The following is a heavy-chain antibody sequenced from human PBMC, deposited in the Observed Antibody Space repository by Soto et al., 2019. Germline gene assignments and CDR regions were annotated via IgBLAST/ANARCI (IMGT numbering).Heavy chain of an antibody. CDR1: GFTVSSNY. Sequence: EVQLVESGGGLVQPGGSLRLSCAASGFTVSSNYMSWVRQAPGKGLEWVSVIFTGGSTYYADSVKGRFTISRHRSMNTVYLPRDSLRAEDTAVYYCARDRQSSGWLDAFDLWGQGTMVTVSS. V-gene: IGHV3-53*04. CDR2: IFTGGST. D-gene: IGHD6-19*01. J-gene: IGHJ3*01. CDR3: ARDRQSSGWLDAFDL.